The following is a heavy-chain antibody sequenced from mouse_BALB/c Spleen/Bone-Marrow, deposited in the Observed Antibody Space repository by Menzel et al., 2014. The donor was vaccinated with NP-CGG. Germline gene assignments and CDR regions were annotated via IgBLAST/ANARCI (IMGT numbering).Heavy chain of an antibody. V-gene: IGHV5-6*01. CDR1: GFTFSSYG. CDR2: ISSGGSYT. CDR3: ARQGYGYDGFDY. J-gene: IGHJ2*01. D-gene: IGHD2-2*01. Sequence: EVMLVESGGDLVKPGGSLKLSCAASGFTFSSYGMSWVRQTPDKRLEWVATISSGGSYTYYPDSVKGRFTISRDNAKNTLYLQMSRRKPEDTAMYYCARQGYGYDGFDYWGQGTTLTVSS.